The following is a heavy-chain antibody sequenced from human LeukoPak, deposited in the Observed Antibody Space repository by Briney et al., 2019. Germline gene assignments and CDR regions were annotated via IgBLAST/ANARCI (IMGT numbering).Heavy chain of an antibody. Sequence: WASVKVSCKASGYTFTGYYMHWVRQAPGQGLEWMGWINPNSGGTNYAQKLQGWVTMTRDTSISPAYMELSRLRSDDTAVYYCARGEALLWFGELLTPVRYFDYWGQGTLVTVSS. CDR2: INPNSGGT. J-gene: IGHJ4*02. CDR3: ARGEALLWFGELLTPVRYFDY. D-gene: IGHD3-10*01. CDR1: GYTFTGYY. V-gene: IGHV1-2*04.